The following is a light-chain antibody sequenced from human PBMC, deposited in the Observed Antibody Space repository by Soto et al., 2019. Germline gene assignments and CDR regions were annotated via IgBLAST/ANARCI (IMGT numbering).Light chain of an antibody. CDR3: LHGTHWPPYT. V-gene: IGKV2-30*01. CDR2: NVS. Sequence: DVVMTQSPLSLPVTLGQPASISCRSSQSLAYSDGNTYLNWFQQRPGQSPRRLIYNVSNRDSGVPDSFSGSGSVTASTLKISRVEAEDVGVYYCLHGTHWPPYTFGQGTKLEIK. CDR1: QSLAYSDGNTY. J-gene: IGKJ2*01.